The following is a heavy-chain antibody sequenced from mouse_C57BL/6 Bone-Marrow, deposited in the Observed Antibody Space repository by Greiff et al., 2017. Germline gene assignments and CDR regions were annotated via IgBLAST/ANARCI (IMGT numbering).Heavy chain of an antibody. CDR2: IHPNSGST. V-gene: IGHV1-64*01. Sequence: VQLQQPGAELVKPGASVKLSCKASGYTFTSYWMHWVKQRPGQGLEWIGMIHPNSGSTNYNEKFKSKATLTVDKSSSTAYMQLSSLTSEDSAVYYGARGIYYYGNWYFDVWGTGTTVTVSS. CDR3: ARGIYYYGNWYFDV. CDR1: GYTFTSYW. J-gene: IGHJ1*03. D-gene: IGHD1-1*01.